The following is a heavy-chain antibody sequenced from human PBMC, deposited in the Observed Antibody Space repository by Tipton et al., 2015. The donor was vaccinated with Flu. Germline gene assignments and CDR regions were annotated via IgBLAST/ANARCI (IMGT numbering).Heavy chain of an antibody. CDR3: ARETVPGEFYVDS. D-gene: IGHD1-1*01. Sequence: SLRLSCTTSGFTFGDCGIIWVRQAPRKGLEWLSFIRSKGCDEKIDYAASVKGRFTMSRDDSKSIAYLQMNSLKIEDTGVYYCARETVPGEFYVDSWGQGTLVTVSS. CDR2: IRSKGCDEKI. CDR1: GFTFGDCG. J-gene: IGHJ4*02. V-gene: IGHV3-49*04.